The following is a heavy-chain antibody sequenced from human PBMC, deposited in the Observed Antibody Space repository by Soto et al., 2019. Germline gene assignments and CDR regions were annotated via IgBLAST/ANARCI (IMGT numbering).Heavy chain of an antibody. CDR3: ARERLVPAATFDP. CDR2: ISYDGSNK. J-gene: IGHJ5*02. Sequence: QVQLVESGGGVVQPGRSLRLSCAASGFTFSSYAMHWVRQAPGKGLEWVAVISYDGSNKYYADSVKGRFTISRDNSKNTLYLQMNSLRAEDTAVYYCARERLVPAATFDPWGQGTLVNVSS. D-gene: IGHD2-2*01. V-gene: IGHV3-30-3*01. CDR1: GFTFSSYA.